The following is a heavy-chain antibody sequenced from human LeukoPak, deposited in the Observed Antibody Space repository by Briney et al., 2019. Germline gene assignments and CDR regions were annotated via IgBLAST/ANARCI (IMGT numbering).Heavy chain of an antibody. CDR2: INWNGGST. V-gene: IGHV3-20*04. CDR3: ARVGSGSYNLDY. Sequence: SGGSLRLSCAASGFTFDDYGMSWVRQAPGKGLEWVSGINWNGGSTGYADSVKGRFTISRDNAKNSLYLQMNSLRAEDTALYYCARVGSGSYNLDYWGQGTLVTVSS. D-gene: IGHD1-26*01. CDR1: GFTFDDYG. J-gene: IGHJ4*02.